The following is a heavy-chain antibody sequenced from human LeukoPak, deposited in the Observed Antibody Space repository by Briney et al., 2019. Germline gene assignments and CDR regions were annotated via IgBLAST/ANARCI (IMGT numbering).Heavy chain of an antibody. J-gene: IGHJ4*02. Sequence: EGSLRPSCAASGFTFSSYEMNWVRQAPGKGLEWVSYISSSGSTIYYADSVKGRFTISRDNAKNSLYLQMNSLRAEDTAVYYCARRAWYVDYWGQGTLVTVSS. CDR1: GFTFSSYE. V-gene: IGHV3-48*03. CDR2: ISSSGSTI. CDR3: ARRAWYVDY. D-gene: IGHD6-13*01.